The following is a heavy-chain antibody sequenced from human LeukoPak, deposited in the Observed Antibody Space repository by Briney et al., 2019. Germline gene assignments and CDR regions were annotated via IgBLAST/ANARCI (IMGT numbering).Heavy chain of an antibody. CDR1: GFNFRAYW. V-gene: IGHV3-7*03. D-gene: IGHD3-22*01. J-gene: IGHJ4*02. Sequence: GGSLRLSCTTSGFNFRAYWMAWVRQAPGKGLEWVANIHQHGSKENYVDSVKGRFTISRDNAKNSVFLQMNSLKTEDTAVYYCTTHTFDGHYYDKSVLSFDYWGQGTLVTVSS. CDR3: TTHTFDGHYYDKSVLSFDY. CDR2: IHQHGSKE.